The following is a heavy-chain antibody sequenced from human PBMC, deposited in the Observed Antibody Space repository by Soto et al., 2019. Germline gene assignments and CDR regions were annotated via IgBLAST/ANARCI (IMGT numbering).Heavy chain of an antibody. D-gene: IGHD1-1*01. CDR3: ARDHTTRPYYYYYGMDV. CDR2: IIPIFGTA. J-gene: IGHJ6*02. CDR1: GGTFSSYA. Sequence: QVQLVQSGAEVKKPGSSVKVSCKASGGTFSSYAISWVRQAPGQGLEWMGGIIPIFGTANYAQKFQGRVTITADESTRTAYMELSSLRSEDTAVYYCARDHTTRPYYYYYGMDVWGQGTTVTVSS. V-gene: IGHV1-69*01.